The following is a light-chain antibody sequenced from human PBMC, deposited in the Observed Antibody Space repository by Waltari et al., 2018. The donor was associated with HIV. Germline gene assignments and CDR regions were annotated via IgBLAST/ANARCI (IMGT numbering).Light chain of an antibody. CDR2: GAS. J-gene: IGKJ4*01. CDR3: QQYGSSPT. CDR1: QSVSSHS. V-gene: IGKV3-20*01. Sequence: EIVLTQSPGTLSSFPGETVTVSCRVSQSVSSHSLAWYHQKPGQAPRLLIYGASARATGIPDKFSGSGSGTDFTLTISRLEPEDFAVFYCQQYGSSPTFGGGTKVEI.